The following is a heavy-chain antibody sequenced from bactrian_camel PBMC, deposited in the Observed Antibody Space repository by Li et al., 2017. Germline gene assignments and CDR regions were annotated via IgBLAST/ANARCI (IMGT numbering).Heavy chain of an antibody. J-gene: IGHJ4*01. V-gene: IGHV3S53*01. D-gene: IGHD2*01. Sequence: VQLVESGGGSVQARGSLRLSCAGSGYIFSSCKMGWYRQVPGEERELISTIRKDGSTTYADSVKGRFAISRDDAKNAWYLQMNSLTIDDTGVYYCAACGTTYQGQGTQVTVS. CDR2: IRKDGST. CDR1: GYIFSSCK.